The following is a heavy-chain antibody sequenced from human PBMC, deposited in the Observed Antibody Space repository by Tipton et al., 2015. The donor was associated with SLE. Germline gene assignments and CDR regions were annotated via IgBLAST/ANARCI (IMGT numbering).Heavy chain of an antibody. CDR2: MFHSGIT. V-gene: IGHV4-4*08. D-gene: IGHD2-15*01. Sequence: TLSLTCKVSGVSIRSSYWGWIRQPPGKGLEWIAYMFHSGITKYNPSLKSRVTISVDTSKNQFSLKLSSVTAADTAVYYCARVPVARHYFDYWGQGTLVTVSS. J-gene: IGHJ4*02. CDR3: ARVPVARHYFDY. CDR1: GVSIRSSY.